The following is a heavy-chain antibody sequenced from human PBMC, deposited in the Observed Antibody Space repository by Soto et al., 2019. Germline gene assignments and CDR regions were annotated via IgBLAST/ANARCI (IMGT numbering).Heavy chain of an antibody. CDR3: ARDFFDSSDYTTNWFDP. V-gene: IGHV4-39*01. CDR2: IYYSGST. D-gene: IGHD3-22*01. J-gene: IGHJ5*02. CDR1: GGPISSSSYY. Sequence: SETLSLTCTVSGGPISSSSYYGGWIRQPPGKGLEWIGSIYYSGSTYYNPSLKSRVTISVDTSKNQFSLKLTSVTAADAALYYCARDFFDSSDYTTNWFDPWGQGTLVTVS.